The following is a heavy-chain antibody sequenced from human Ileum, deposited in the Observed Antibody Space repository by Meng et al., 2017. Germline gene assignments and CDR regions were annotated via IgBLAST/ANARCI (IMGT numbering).Heavy chain of an antibody. CDR3: ARDLDYYDSSGYRSPWKHYYYGMAV. Sequence: GGSLRLSCAASGFTFSSYAMHWVRQAPGKGLEWVAVISYDGSNKYYADSVKGRFTISRDNSKNTLYLQMNSLRAEDTAVYYCARDLDYYDSSGYRSPWKHYYYGMAVWGQGNTV. D-gene: IGHD3-22*01. J-gene: IGHJ6*01. CDR1: GFTFSSYA. CDR2: ISYDGSNK. V-gene: IGHV3-30*01.